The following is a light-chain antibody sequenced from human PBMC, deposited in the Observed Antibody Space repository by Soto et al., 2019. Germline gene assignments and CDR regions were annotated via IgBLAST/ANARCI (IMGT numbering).Light chain of an antibody. Sequence: QSVLTQPRSVSGSPGQSVTISCSGTNSDVGGYNSVAWYQQKPGEAPKLLLYSVTKRPSGVPDRFSGSKSGNMASLIISGLQAEDEADYYCCSYAGSSTNYVFGTGTKVTLL. V-gene: IGLV2-11*01. J-gene: IGLJ1*01. CDR1: NSDVGGYNS. CDR2: SVT. CDR3: CSYAGSSTNYV.